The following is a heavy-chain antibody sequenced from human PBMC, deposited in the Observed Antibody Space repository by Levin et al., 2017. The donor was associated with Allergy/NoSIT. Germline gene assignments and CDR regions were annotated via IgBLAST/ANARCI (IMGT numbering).Heavy chain of an antibody. D-gene: IGHD1-26*01. J-gene: IGHJ6*02. Sequence: GESLKISCKTSGYTFNTYWIGWVRQMPGKGLEWMGIIYPGDSDARYSPSFQGQVSFSIDKSTTTAFLQWSSLTASDTALSYCSRIGGGSDRVAYYSSALDVWGQGTKVTVSS. CDR1: GYTFNTYW. CDR2: IYPGDSDA. CDR3: SRIGGGSDRVAYYSSALDV. V-gene: IGHV5-51*01.